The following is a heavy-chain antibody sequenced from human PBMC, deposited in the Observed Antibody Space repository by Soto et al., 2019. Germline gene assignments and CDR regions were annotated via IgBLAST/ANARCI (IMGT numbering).Heavy chain of an antibody. CDR2: INPNSGGT. V-gene: IGHV1-2*02. D-gene: IGHD6-13*01. Sequence: XSVKASCKASGYTFTGYYRHWVRHAPGQGLEWMGWINPNSGGTNYAQKFQGRVTMTRDTSISTAYMELSRLRSDDTAVYYCASGYSSSWYSWFDTWGQGTLVTVS. CDR3: ASGYSSSWYSWFDT. CDR1: GYTFTGYY. J-gene: IGHJ5*02.